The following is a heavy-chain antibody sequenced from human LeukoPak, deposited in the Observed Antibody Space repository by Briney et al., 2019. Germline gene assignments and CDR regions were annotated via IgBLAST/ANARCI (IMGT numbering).Heavy chain of an antibody. CDR2: IRSTANGYAT. J-gene: IGHJ5*02. CDR3: AKDYEPLVGVHRWGDWFDP. Sequence: GGSLRLSCAASGFTFSGSALHWVRQASGKGLEWVGRIRSTANGYATAYAASVKGRFTTSRDDSKNTAYLQMDSLKTEDTAVYYCAKDYEPLVGVHRWGDWFDPWGQGTLVTVSS. V-gene: IGHV3-73*01. D-gene: IGHD1-26*01. CDR1: GFTFSGSA.